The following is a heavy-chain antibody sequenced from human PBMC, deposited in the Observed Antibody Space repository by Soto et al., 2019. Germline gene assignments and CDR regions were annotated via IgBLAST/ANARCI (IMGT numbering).Heavy chain of an antibody. CDR2: IYWDDDK. J-gene: IGHJ5*02. Sequence: SGPTLVNPTQTLTLTCSFSGFSLSTSGAAVGWIRQPPGKALEWLALIYWDDDKRYRPSLKSRLTITKGTSKNQVILTMTNMDPEDSGTYYCAYRQTYDFCSGPYTGWFHPRGQGTLVTVS. CDR3: AYRQTYDFCSGPYTGWFHP. CDR1: GFSLSTSGAA. D-gene: IGHD3-3*01. V-gene: IGHV2-5*02.